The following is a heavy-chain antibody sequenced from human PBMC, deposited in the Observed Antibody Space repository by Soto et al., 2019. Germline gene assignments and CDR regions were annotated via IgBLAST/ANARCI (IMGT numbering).Heavy chain of an antibody. V-gene: IGHV3-9*01. CDR3: AKDIGGGSGKYYYYMDV. CDR1: GFTFDDYA. Sequence: GGSLRLSCAASGFTFDDYAMHWVRQAPGKGLEWVSGISWNSGSIGYADSVKGRFTISRDNAKNSLYLQMNSLRAEDTALYYCAKDIGGGSGKYYYYMDVWGKGTTVTVSS. D-gene: IGHD3-10*01. CDR2: ISWNSGSI. J-gene: IGHJ6*03.